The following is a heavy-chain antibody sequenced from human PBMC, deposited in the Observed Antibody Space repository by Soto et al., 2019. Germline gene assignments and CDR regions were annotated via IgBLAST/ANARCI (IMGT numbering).Heavy chain of an antibody. CDR1: GYSFTSYW. CDR3: ARHKTTIFGGSRRYYYYMDV. V-gene: IGHV5-51*01. D-gene: IGHD3-3*01. Sequence: PGESLKISCKGSGYSFTSYWIGWVRQMPGKGLEWMGIIYPGDSDTRYSPSFQGQVTISADKSISTAYLQWSSLKASDTAMYYCARHKTTIFGGSRRYYYYMDVWGKGTTVTVSS. J-gene: IGHJ6*03. CDR2: IYPGDSDT.